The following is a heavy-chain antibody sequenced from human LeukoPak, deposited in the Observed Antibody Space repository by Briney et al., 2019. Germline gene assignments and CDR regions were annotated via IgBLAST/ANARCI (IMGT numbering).Heavy chain of an antibody. CDR3: AGSQSVSWTSWFDP. CDR1: GGSISSYY. J-gene: IGHJ5*02. CDR2: IYYSGST. Sequence: SETLSLTCTVSGGSISSYYWSWIRQSPGKGLEWIGYIYYSGSTNYNPSLKSRVTISGDTSENQLSLKLSSVTAADTAVYYCAGSQSVSWTSWFDPWGQGILVTVSS. V-gene: IGHV4-59*08. D-gene: IGHD6-13*01.